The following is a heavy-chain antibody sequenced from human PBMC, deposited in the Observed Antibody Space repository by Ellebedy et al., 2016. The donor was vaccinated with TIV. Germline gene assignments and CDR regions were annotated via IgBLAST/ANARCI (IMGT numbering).Heavy chain of an antibody. CDR1: GYTFSGYH. J-gene: IGHJ4*02. CDR3: ARDLDF. V-gene: IGHV1-2*02. CDR2: INPQSGGA. Sequence: ASVKVSXKASGYTFSGYHIHWVRLRQVPVQGLEWMGWINPQSGGAKYAQDFQGRVTMTRDKSIRTAYMELTRLRSDDTAIYFCARDLDFWGQGTLVTVSS.